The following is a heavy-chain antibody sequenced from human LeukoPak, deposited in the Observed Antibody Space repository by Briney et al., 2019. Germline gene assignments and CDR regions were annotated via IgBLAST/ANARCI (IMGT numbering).Heavy chain of an antibody. D-gene: IGHD3-10*01. CDR2: IGTAGDT. V-gene: IGHV3-13*01. CDR1: VFTFSSYD. CDR3: AREPGEGYFDY. Sequence: GGSLRLSCAASVFTFSSYDMHWVRQSTGKGREWVSAIGTAGDTYYPGSVKGRFTLSRENAKNSLYLQMNRLRAGHTAVYYCAREPGEGYFDYWGQGTLVTVSS. J-gene: IGHJ4*02.